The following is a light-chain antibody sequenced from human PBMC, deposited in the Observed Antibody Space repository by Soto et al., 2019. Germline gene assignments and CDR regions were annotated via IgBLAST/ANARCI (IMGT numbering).Light chain of an antibody. V-gene: IGKV1-5*01. J-gene: IGKJ2*01. CDR3: QQYYIYPYT. CDR2: DAS. CDR1: QSISNW. Sequence: DIQMTQSHSTLPASVGDRVTLTCRVSQSISNWLAWYQQKPGKAPKLLIYDASSLESGVPSRFSGSGSGTEFTLTISSLQPDDFSTYYCQQYYIYPYTFGQGTKLEIK.